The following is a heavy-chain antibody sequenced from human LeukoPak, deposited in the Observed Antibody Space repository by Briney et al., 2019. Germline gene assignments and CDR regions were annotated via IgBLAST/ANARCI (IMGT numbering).Heavy chain of an antibody. CDR3: TTEGGYSGYDSRNFDY. D-gene: IGHD5-12*01. Sequence: PGGSLRLSCAASGFTFSNAWMSWVRQAPGKGLEWVGRIKSKTDGGTTDYAAPVKGRFTISRDDSKSTLYLQMNSLKTEDTAVYYCTTEGGYSGYDSRNFDYWGQETLVTVSS. CDR2: IKSKTDGGTT. V-gene: IGHV3-15*01. J-gene: IGHJ4*02. CDR1: GFTFSNAW.